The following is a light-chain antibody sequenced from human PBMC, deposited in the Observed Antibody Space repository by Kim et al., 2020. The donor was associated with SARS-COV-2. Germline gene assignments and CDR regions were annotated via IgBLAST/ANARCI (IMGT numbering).Light chain of an antibody. CDR2: GAS. CDR1: QSVSSTY. Sequence: EIVLTQSPGTLSLSPGERATLSCRASQSVSSTYLAWYQQKPGQAPRLLMYGASSRATGIPDRFSGSGSGTDFTLTISRLEPEDFAVFYGQNNGSSPTLGPGAKVD. J-gene: IGKJ3*01. V-gene: IGKV3-20*01. CDR3: QNNGSSPT.